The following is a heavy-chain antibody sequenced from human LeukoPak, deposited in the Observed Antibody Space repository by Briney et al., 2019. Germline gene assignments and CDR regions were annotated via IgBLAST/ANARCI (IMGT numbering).Heavy chain of an antibody. CDR2: ISSSSSTI. J-gene: IGHJ4*02. Sequence: PGGSLRLSCAASGFTFSSYSMNWVRQAPGKGLEWLSYISSSSSTIYYADSVKVRFTISRDNAKNSLYLQMNSLRAEDTAVYHCASHWGCDYWGQGTLVTVSS. CDR1: GFTFSSYS. D-gene: IGHD7-27*01. CDR3: ASHWGCDY. V-gene: IGHV3-48*01.